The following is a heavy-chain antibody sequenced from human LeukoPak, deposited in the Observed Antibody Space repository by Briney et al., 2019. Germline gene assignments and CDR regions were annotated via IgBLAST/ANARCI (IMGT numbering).Heavy chain of an antibody. J-gene: IGHJ5*02. CDR3: ARSNWGYSSSWYLTNWFDP. Sequence: KPSETLSLTCAVYGGSFSGYYWSWIRQPPGKGLEWIGEINHSGSTNYNPSLKSRVTISVDTSKNQFSLTLSSVTAADTAVYYCARSNWGYSSSWYLTNWFDPWGQGTLVTVSS. D-gene: IGHD6-13*01. V-gene: IGHV4-34*01. CDR1: GGSFSGYY. CDR2: INHSGST.